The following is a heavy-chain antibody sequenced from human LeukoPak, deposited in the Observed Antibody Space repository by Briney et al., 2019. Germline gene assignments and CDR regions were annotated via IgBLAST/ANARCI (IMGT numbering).Heavy chain of an antibody. V-gene: IGHV1-18*01. D-gene: IGHD3-22*01. CDR1: GYTFTSYG. J-gene: IGHJ6*02. CDR2: ISAYNGNT. Sequence: ASVKVSCKASGYTFTSYGISWVRQAPGQGLEWMGWISAYNGNTNYAQKLQGRVTMTTDTSTSTAYMELRSLRSDDTAVYYCAREAYYDSSATSGYYYGMDVWGQGITVTVSS. CDR3: AREAYYDSSATSGYYYGMDV.